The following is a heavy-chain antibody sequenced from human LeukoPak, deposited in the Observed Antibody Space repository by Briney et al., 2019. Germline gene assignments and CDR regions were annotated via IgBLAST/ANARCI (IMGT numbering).Heavy chain of an antibody. CDR3: ARASAGPFPLDY. CDR2: IWYDGSNK. CDR1: GFTFSSYG. V-gene: IGHV3-33*01. D-gene: IGHD6-13*01. J-gene: IGHJ4*02. Sequence: GRSLRLSCAASGFTFSSYGMHWVRQAPGKGLEWVAVIWYDGSNKYFADSVKGRFTISRDNSKNTMFLQMSSLRAEDTAVYYCARASAGPFPLDYWSQGTLVTVSS.